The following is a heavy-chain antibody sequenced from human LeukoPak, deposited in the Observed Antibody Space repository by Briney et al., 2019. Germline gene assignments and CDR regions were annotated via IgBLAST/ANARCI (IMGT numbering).Heavy chain of an antibody. CDR2: ISYDGSNK. J-gene: IGHJ4*02. Sequence: PGGSLRLACAASGFTFSNYGMHWVRQAPGKGLEWVAVISYDGSNKYYADSVKGRFTISRDNSKNTLYLQMNSLRAEDTAVYYCASPRGYDILTGPFDYWGRGTLVTVSS. CDR1: GFTFSNYG. V-gene: IGHV3-30*03. D-gene: IGHD3-9*01. CDR3: ASPRGYDILTGPFDY.